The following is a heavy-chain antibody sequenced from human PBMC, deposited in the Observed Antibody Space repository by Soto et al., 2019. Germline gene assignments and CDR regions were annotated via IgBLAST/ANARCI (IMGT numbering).Heavy chain of an antibody. D-gene: IGHD6-19*01. J-gene: IGHJ4*02. V-gene: IGHV1-69*06. CDR2: IIPIFGTA. Sequence: SVKVSCKASGGTFSSYAISWVRQAPGQGLEWMGGIIPIFGTANYAQKFQGRVTITADKSTSTAYMELSSLRSEDTAVYYCARDPVAGFRYFDYWGQGTLVTVSS. CDR3: ARDPVAGFRYFDY. CDR1: GGTFSSYA.